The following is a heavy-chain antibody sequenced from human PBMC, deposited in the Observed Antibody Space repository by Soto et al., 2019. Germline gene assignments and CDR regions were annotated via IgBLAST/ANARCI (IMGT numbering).Heavy chain of an antibody. CDR2: ISASTRNT. V-gene: IGHV1-18*01. D-gene: IGHD2-15*01. CDR3: VRCYCSVGSCYACWHFDL. CDR1: GYTFRDYA. Sequence: QVHLVQSGGEVKKPGASVKVSCQASGYTFRDYALSWVRQAPGQGLEWMGWISASTRNTDQAQNFQGRVIMTLDTSTNTADRELRSLRSDDTAVYYCVRCYCSVGSCYACWHFDLWGRGTLVTVSS. J-gene: IGHJ2*01.